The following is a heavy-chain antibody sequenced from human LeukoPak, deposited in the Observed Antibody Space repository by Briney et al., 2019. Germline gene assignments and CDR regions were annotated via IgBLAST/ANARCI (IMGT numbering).Heavy chain of an antibody. CDR3: AKGGPYSSSPDFDY. CDR2: ISGRAGST. D-gene: IGHD6-6*01. CDR1: GFTFSSYA. Sequence: GGSLRLSCATSGFTFSSYAMSWVRQAPGKGLEWVSSISGRAGSTYYADSVKGRFTISRDNSKNTLFLQMNSLRAEDTAVYYCAKGGPYSSSPDFDYWGQGTLVTVSS. J-gene: IGHJ4*02. V-gene: IGHV3-23*01.